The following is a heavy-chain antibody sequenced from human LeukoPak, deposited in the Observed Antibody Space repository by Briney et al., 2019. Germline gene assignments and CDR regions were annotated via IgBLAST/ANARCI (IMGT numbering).Heavy chain of an antibody. CDR1: GYTFTSYD. J-gene: IGHJ4*02. D-gene: IGHD3-10*01. Sequence: ASVKVSCKASGYTFTSYDINWVRQATGQGLEWMGWMNPNSGNTGYAQEFQGRVTMTRNTSISTAYMELSSLRSEDTAVYYCARLGLWFGELLPDYWGQGTLVTVSS. CDR2: MNPNSGNT. CDR3: ARLGLWFGELLPDY. V-gene: IGHV1-8*01.